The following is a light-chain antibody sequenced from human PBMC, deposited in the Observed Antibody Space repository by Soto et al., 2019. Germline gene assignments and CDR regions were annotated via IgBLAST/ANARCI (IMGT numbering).Light chain of an antibody. CDR2: AAS. V-gene: IGKV1-39*01. CDR1: QSISSY. J-gene: IGKJ1*01. CDR3: QQRYDMPWT. Sequence: DSQMTESPSSLSASLGDRVTITCRASQSISSYLNWYQQKPGKAPKPLXYAASILQSGVPSRFSGVGSGTDFTLTINSLKTEDFAGYYGQQRYDMPWTFGQGTKV.